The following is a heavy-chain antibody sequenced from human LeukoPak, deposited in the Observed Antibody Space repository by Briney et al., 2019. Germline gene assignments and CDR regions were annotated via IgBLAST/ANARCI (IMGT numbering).Heavy chain of an antibody. V-gene: IGHV4-34*01. CDR1: GGSFSGYY. D-gene: IGHD5-12*01. Sequence: SETLSLTCAVYGGSFSGYYWSWIRQPPGKGLEWTGEINHSGSTNYNPSLKSRVTISVDTSKNQFSLKLSSVTAADTAVYYCARGGEWLRTGNWFDPWGQGTLVTVSS. CDR3: ARGGEWLRTGNWFDP. CDR2: INHSGST. J-gene: IGHJ5*02.